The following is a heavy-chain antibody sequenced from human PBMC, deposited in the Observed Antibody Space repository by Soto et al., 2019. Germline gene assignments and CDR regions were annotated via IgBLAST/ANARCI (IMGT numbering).Heavy chain of an antibody. J-gene: IGHJ5*02. D-gene: IGHD6-19*01. CDR1: GYSFTSYW. CDR2: IDPSDSYT. Sequence: PGESLKISCKGSGYSFTSYWISWVRQMPGKGLEWTGRIDPSDSYTNYSPSFQGHVTISADKSISTAYLQWSSLKASDAAMYYCARSKLAVAGTFDPWGQGTLVTVSS. V-gene: IGHV5-10-1*01. CDR3: ARSKLAVAGTFDP.